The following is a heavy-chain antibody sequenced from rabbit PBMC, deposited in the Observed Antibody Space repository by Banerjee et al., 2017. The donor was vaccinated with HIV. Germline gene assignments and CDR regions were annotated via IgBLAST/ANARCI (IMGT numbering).Heavy chain of an antibody. CDR1: GFSFSSSYY. J-gene: IGHJ4*01. V-gene: IGHV1S40*01. Sequence: QSLEESGGDLVKPGASLTLTCTASGFSFSSSYYMCWVRQAPGKGLEWIACIYGGSSGSTDYASWAKGRFTISKTSSTTVTLQMTSLTAADTATYFCARYHAYDYAAYAFNLWGQGTLVTVS. D-gene: IGHD6-1*01. CDR2: IYGGSSGST. CDR3: ARYHAYDYAAYAFNL.